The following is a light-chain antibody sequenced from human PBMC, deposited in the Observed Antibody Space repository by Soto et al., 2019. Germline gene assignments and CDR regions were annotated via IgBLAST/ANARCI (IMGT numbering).Light chain of an antibody. V-gene: IGKV1-5*01. CDR3: QQYNSYSSIT. CDR2: DAS. J-gene: IGKJ5*01. Sequence: DIQLTQSPSTLSASVGGRVTITCRASQSISSLLALYQQKPGRAPKLLIYDASSLESGGPSRFSGSGAGTEFTLTISSLQPDDFATYYCQQYNSYSSITFGQGTRLEIK. CDR1: QSISSL.